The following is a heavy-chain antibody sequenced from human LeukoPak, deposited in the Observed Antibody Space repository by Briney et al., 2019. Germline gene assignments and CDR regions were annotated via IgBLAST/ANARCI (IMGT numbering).Heavy chain of an antibody. Sequence: SETLSLTCTVSGGSISSGGYYWHWIRQHPGKGLEWIGYIYYSGSTYYNPSLKSRVTISVDTSENQFSLKLSSVTAADTAVYYCAREPVHSYALDYFDYWGQGTLVTVSS. CDR3: AREPVHSYALDYFDY. V-gene: IGHV4-31*03. J-gene: IGHJ4*02. CDR1: GGSISSGGYY. CDR2: IYYSGST. D-gene: IGHD5-18*01.